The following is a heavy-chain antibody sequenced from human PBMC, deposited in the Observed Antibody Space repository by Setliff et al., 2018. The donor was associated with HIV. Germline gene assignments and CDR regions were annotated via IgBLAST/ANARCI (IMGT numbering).Heavy chain of an antibody. D-gene: IGHD6-6*01. CDR2: IYYSGST. Sequence: SETLSLTCAVSGGTISSTSYYWGWIRQPPGKGLEWIAIIYYSGSTFYNPSLESRVTMSVDTPQNQFSLRLTSVTAANTAVYYCAKTGVSRRKHYYYYMDLWGKGTSVTVSS. J-gene: IGHJ6*03. V-gene: IGHV4-39*01. CDR3: AKTGVSRRKHYYYYMDL. CDR1: GGTISSTSYY.